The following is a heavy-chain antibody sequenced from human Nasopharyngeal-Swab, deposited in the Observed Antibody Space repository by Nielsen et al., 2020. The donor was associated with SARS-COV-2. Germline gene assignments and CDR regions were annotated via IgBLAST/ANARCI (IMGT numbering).Heavy chain of an antibody. CDR1: GGSISSSSYY. V-gene: IGHV4-39*01. CDR2: IYYSGST. CDR3: ARLTASSSGISSGAFDI. D-gene: IGHD6-19*01. Sequence: SETLSLTCTVSGGSISSSSYYWGWIRQPPGKGLEWIGSIYYSGSTYYNPSLKSRVTISVDTSKNQFSLKLSPVTAADTAVYYCARLTASSSGISSGAFDIWGQGTMVTVSS. J-gene: IGHJ3*02.